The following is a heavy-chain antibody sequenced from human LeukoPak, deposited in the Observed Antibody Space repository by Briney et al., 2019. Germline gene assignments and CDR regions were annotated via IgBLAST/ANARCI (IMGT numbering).Heavy chain of an antibody. CDR3: AKASAALEVGYFDY. J-gene: IGHJ4*02. CDR2: IKSKINGGTT. CDR1: GLTFWTAW. D-gene: IGHD6-13*01. Sequence: PGGSLRLSCAASGLTFWTAWMTWVRQAPGKGLEWVGRIKSKINGGTTDYAAPVKGRFTISRDDSKSTVYLQMNSLSAEDTAVYYCAKASAALEVGYFDYWGQGTLVTVSS. V-gene: IGHV3-15*01.